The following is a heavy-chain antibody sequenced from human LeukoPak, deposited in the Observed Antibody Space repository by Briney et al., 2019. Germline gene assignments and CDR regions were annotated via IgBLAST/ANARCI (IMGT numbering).Heavy chain of an antibody. CDR2: IKNDGSEI. D-gene: IGHD3-3*01. CDR1: GFVFRNYF. J-gene: IGHJ4*02. Sequence: GGSLRLSCAASGFVFRNYFMSWVRQAPGKGLEWVASIKNDGSEIYYVDSVRGRYTISRDNTKNSLYLQMSSLRAEDTAVYYCATDRGWRTSGYYLYYFEYWGQGTLVTFPS. CDR3: ATDRGWRTSGYYLYYFEY. V-gene: IGHV3-7*01.